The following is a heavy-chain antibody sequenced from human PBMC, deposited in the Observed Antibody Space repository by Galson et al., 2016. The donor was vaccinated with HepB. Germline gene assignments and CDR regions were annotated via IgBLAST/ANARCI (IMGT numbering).Heavy chain of an antibody. CDR1: GYTFTSYA. CDR3: ATSGGTYYYYGMDV. J-gene: IGHJ6*02. CDR2: INAGNGNT. Sequence: SVKVSCKASGYTFTSYAVHWVRQAPGQRLEWMGWINAGNGNTKYSQKFQGRVTITRDTSASTAYMELSSLRSEDTAVYYCATSGGTYYYYGMDVWSQGTRVTVSS. D-gene: IGHD3-16*01. V-gene: IGHV1-3*01.